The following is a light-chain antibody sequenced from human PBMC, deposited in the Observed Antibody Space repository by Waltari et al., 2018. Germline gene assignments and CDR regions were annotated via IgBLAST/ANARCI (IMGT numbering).Light chain of an antibody. Sequence: SYVLTQPPSLSVALGKTARIPCGGNNIGTKTVHWYQHKPGQATVLLIYSDTDRPSGIPERFTGSKSWTTATLTISTVEAGDEADYYCQVWDGSTDHYVFGSGTKVTV. CDR2: SDT. CDR3: QVWDGSTDHYV. V-gene: IGLV3-21*04. CDR1: NIGTKT. J-gene: IGLJ1*01.